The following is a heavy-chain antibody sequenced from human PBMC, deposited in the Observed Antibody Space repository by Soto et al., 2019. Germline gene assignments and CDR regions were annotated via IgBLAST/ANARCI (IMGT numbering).Heavy chain of an antibody. CDR3: ANQRPTTYCGGDCYYGFMGAFDI. D-gene: IGHD2-21*01. Sequence: GGSLRLSCAASGFTFSSYAMSWVRQAPGKGLEWVSAISGSGGSTYYADSVKGRFTISRDNSKNTLYLQMNSLRAEDTAVYHCANQRPTTYCGGDCYYGFMGAFDIWGQGTMVTVSS. CDR2: ISGSGGST. J-gene: IGHJ3*02. CDR1: GFTFSSYA. V-gene: IGHV3-23*01.